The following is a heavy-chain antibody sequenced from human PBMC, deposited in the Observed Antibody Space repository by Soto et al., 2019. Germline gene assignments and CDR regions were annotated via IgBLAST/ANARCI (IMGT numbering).Heavy chain of an antibody. CDR2: IKQDGSEN. Sequence: PGGSLRLSCAASGFTFTNYWMNWVRQAPGKGLEWVANIKQDGSENYYVDSVKGRFTISRDNAKNSLYLQMNSLRAEDTAVYYCARGMIIAANWFAPWGQGTLVSASS. J-gene: IGHJ5*02. CDR1: GFTFTNYW. CDR3: ARGMIIAANWFAP. D-gene: IGHD6-13*01. V-gene: IGHV3-7*03.